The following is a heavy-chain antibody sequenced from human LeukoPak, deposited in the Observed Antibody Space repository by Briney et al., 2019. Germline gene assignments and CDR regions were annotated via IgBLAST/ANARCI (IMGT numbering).Heavy chain of an antibody. V-gene: IGHV1-2*06. D-gene: IGHD3-16*01. Sequence: ASVKVSCKTSGYNFIGHYIHWVRQAPGQGLEWMGRINPSSGGTNYAQKFEGRVTMTRDTAISIVYMELSRLTSEDTAVYYCASPPPGYFFFLGGVPGFFFVGGKGKRAPVS. CDR1: GYNFIGHY. CDR3: ASPPPGYFFFLGGVPGFFFV. CDR2: INPSSGGT. J-gene: IGHJ3*01.